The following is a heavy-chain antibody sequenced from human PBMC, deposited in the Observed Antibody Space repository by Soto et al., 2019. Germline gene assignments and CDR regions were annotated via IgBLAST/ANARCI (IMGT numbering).Heavy chain of an antibody. V-gene: IGHV4-31*03. CDR2: IYYSGST. D-gene: IGHD6-13*01. J-gene: IGHJ6*02. CDR1: GGSISSGGYY. Sequence: PSETLSLTCTVSGGSISSGGYYWSWIRQHPGKGLEWIGYIYYSGSTYYNPSLKSRVTISVDTSKNQFSLKLSSVTAADTAVYYCARDHHAHGGSSSWLYYYYYGMDVWGQGTTVTVSS. CDR3: ARDHHAHGGSSSWLYYYYYGMDV.